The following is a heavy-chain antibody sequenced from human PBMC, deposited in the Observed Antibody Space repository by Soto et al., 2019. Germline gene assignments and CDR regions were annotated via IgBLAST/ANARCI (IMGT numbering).Heavy chain of an antibody. CDR3: ARDTYYDFWSGYKTTFDY. CDR2: ISAYNGNT. V-gene: IGHV1-18*01. D-gene: IGHD3-3*01. CDR1: GYTFTSYG. J-gene: IGHJ4*02. Sequence: ASVKVSCKASGYTFTSYGISWVRQAPGQGLEWMGWISAYNGNTNYAQKLQGRVTMTTDTSTSTAYMELRSLRSDDTAVYYCARDTYYDFWSGYKTTFDYWGQGTPITSPQ.